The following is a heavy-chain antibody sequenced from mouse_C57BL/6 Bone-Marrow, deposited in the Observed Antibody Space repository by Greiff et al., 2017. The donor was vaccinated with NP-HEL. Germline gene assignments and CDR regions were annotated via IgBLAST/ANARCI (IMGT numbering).Heavy chain of an antibody. V-gene: IGHV2-2*01. D-gene: IGHD2-1*01. Sequence: VMLVESGPGLVQPSQSLSITCTVSGFSLTSYGVHWVRQSPGKGLEWLGVIWSGGSTDYNAAFISRLSISKDNSKSQVFFKMNSLQADDTAIYYCATVLYGNYGYYAMDYWGQGTSVTVSS. CDR3: ATVLYGNYGYYAMDY. CDR1: GFSLTSYG. J-gene: IGHJ4*01. CDR2: IWSGGST.